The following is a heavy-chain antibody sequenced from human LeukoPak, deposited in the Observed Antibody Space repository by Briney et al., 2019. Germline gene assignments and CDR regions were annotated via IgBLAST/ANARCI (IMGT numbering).Heavy chain of an antibody. V-gene: IGHV3-30*02. D-gene: IGHD3-22*01. CDR3: AKDRGSGYYYYFDY. Sequence: GGSLRLSCAASGFTFSSYSMNWVRQAPGKGLEWVAFIRYDGSNKYYADSGKGRFTISRDNSKNTLYLQMNSLRAEDTAVYYCAKDRGSGYYYYFDYWGQGTLVTVSS. J-gene: IGHJ4*02. CDR1: GFTFSSYS. CDR2: IRYDGSNK.